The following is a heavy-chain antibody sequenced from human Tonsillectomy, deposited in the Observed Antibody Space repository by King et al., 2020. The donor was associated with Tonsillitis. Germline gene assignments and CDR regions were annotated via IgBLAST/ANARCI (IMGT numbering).Heavy chain of an antibody. CDR2: ISGSSYST. Sequence: DVQLVESGGGLVQPGGSLRLSCAASGFTFSSYAMGWVRQAPGKGLEWVSTISGSSYSTYYPDSVKGRFTISRDNSNHTLYLQMHRLRPEDTALYYCAKLPHSSGWSSPFDYWGQGTLVTVSS. V-gene: IGHV3-23*04. CDR1: GFTFSSYA. D-gene: IGHD6-19*01. J-gene: IGHJ4*02. CDR3: AKLPHSSGWSSPFDY.